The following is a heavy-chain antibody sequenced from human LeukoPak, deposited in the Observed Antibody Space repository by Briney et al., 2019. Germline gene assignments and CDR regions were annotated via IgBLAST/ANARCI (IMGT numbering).Heavy chain of an antibody. CDR1: GFTFRSHS. V-gene: IGHV3-21*01. CDR2: ISGSSTYI. J-gene: IGHJ4*02. CDR3: ARDRMVRGVIISGPFDY. D-gene: IGHD3-10*01. Sequence: GGSLRLSCAASGFTFRSHSMNWVRQAPGKGLEWISSISGSSTYIYYADSVKGRFTISRDNAKNTVYLQMNSLRAEDTAAYYCARDRMVRGVIISGPFDYWGQGTLVTVSS.